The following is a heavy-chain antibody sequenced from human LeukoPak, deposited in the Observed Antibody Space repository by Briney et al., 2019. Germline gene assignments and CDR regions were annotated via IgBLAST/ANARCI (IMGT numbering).Heavy chain of an antibody. J-gene: IGHJ6*03. D-gene: IGHD5-24*01. V-gene: IGHV1-69*05. CDR1: GGTHNSYA. CDR3: ASGSLGDGYGVGDYYQYMDV. CDR2: IKPLCGTA. Sequence: SVKVSFKASGGTHNSYAISWVRQARGRGREGMGGIKPLCGTAIYAQQFQGRVTFTTDESASTAYMEASSLRSEDTAVYYCASGSLGDGYGVGDYYQYMDVWGKGTTVTVSS.